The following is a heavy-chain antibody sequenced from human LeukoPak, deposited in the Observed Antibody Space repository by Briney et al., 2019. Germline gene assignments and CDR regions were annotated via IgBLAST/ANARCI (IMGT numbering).Heavy chain of an antibody. V-gene: IGHV4-59*11. CDR1: GGSINNHY. D-gene: IGHD3-22*01. CDR3: TRDRKYCDDSGGYSPSYCYGMDV. Sequence: PSETLSLTCTVSGGSINNHYWGWIRQSPGTGLEWIGYVYSSGSTKYNPSLESRVTISVDTSKNQFSLRLSSVTAADTAVYYCTRDRKYCDDSGGYSPSYCYGMDVWGQGTTVTVSS. J-gene: IGHJ6*02. CDR2: VYSSGST.